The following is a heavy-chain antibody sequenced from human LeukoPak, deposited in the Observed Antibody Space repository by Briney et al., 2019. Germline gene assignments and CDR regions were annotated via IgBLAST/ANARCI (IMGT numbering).Heavy chain of an antibody. V-gene: IGHV3-33*01. Sequence: GGSLRLSCATSGFVFSTQGMHWVRQAPGKGLECVAAIWHDGNNKYYVDSVKGRFTISRDNAKNSLYLQMNSLRAEDTAVYYCARDRVMTTAFDAFDIWGQGTMVTVSS. CDR2: IWHDGNNK. CDR3: ARDRVMTTAFDAFDI. J-gene: IGHJ3*02. CDR1: GFVFSTQG. D-gene: IGHD3-22*01.